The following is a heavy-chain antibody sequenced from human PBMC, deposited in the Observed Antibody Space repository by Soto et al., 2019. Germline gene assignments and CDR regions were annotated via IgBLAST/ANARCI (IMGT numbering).Heavy chain of an antibody. Sequence: SETLSLTCTVSGGSISSYYWSWIRQPPGKRLEWIGYIYYSGSTNYNPSLKSRVTISVDTSKNQFSLKLSSVTAADTAVYYCARGIQLWTITYYIDYWGQGTLVTVSS. CDR2: IYYSGST. V-gene: IGHV4-59*01. CDR3: ARGIQLWTITYYIDY. CDR1: GGSISSYY. J-gene: IGHJ4*02. D-gene: IGHD5-18*01.